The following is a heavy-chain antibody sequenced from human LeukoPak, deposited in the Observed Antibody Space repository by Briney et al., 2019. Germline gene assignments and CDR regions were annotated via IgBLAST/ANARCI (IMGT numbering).Heavy chain of an antibody. D-gene: IGHD2-15*01. V-gene: IGHV4-34*01. CDR3: ARGGLTGYCSGGSCYVTN. CDR1: GGSFSGYY. CDR2: INHSGST. J-gene: IGHJ4*02. Sequence: KPSETLSLTCAAYGGSFSGYYWSWIRQPPGKGLEWIGEINHSGSTNYNPSLKSRVTISVDTSKNQFSPKLSSVTAADTAVYYCARGGLTGYCSGGSCYVTNWGQGTLVTVSS.